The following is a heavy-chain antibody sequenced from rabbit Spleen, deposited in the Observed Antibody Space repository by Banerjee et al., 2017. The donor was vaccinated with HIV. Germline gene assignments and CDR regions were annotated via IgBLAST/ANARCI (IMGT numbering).Heavy chain of an antibody. CDR1: GFSFSNKA. CDR3: ARERDGTDGYGNYIHDINF. D-gene: IGHD1-1*01. J-gene: IGHJ3*01. V-gene: IGHV1S7*01. CDR2: IYTGSGST. Sequence: QLVESGGGLVRPEGSLKLSCTASGFSFSNKAVMCWVRQAPGKGLEWIGCIYTGSGSTYYASWVNGRFTISSHNAQNTLYLQLNSLTAADTATYFCARERDGTDGYGNYIHDINFWGQGTLVTVS.